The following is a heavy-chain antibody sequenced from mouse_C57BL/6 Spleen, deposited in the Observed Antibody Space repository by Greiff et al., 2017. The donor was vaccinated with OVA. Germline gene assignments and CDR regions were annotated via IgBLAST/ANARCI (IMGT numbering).Heavy chain of an antibody. CDR1: GYAFSSSW. CDR2: IYPGDGDT. D-gene: IGHD1-1*01. J-gene: IGHJ2*01. V-gene: IGHV1-82*01. Sequence: VQLQQSGPELVKPGASVKISCKASGYAFSSSWMNWVKQRPGKGLEWIGRIYPGDGDTTYNGKFKGKATLTADKSSSTADMQLSSLTSEDAAVYFCARAYGSSFSFDYWGQGTTLTVSS. CDR3: ARAYGSSFSFDY.